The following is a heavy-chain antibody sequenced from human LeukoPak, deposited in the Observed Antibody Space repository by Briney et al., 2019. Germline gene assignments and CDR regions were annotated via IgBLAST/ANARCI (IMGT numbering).Heavy chain of an antibody. CDR2: IIPGFGTA. D-gene: IGHD3-10*01. Sequence: GASVKVSCKASGGTFSSYVISWVRQAPGQGLGWMGGIIPGFGTANYAQKFQGTVTITADVSATTVYMVLNSLRSEDTAVYYCAREPEPAITMVRGEVFDIWGQGTMVIVSS. V-gene: IGHV1-69*13. CDR3: AREPEPAITMVRGEVFDI. J-gene: IGHJ3*02. CDR1: GGTFSSYV.